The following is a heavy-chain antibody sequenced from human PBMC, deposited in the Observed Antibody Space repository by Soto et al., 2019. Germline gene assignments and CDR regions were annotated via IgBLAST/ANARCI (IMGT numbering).Heavy chain of an antibody. CDR3: ARSMELVVAGIMYYYYGMDV. CDR1: GDSVSSNSAA. J-gene: IGHJ6*02. V-gene: IGHV6-1*01. CDR2: TYYRSKWYN. D-gene: IGHD6-19*01. Sequence: PSQTLSLTCAISGDSVSSNSAAWNWIRQSPSRGLEWLGRTYYRSKWYNDYAVSVKSRITINPDTSKNQFSLQLNSVTPEDTAVYYCARSMELVVAGIMYYYYGMDVWGQGTTVTASS.